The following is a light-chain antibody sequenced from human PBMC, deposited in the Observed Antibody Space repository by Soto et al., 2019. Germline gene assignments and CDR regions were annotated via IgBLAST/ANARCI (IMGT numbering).Light chain of an antibody. CDR2: GAS. J-gene: IGKJ5*01. CDR1: QSVSSNY. V-gene: IGKV3-20*01. CDR3: QRYGRSPPIT. Sequence: EIVLTQSPGTLSLSPGERATLSCSASQSVSSNYLAWYQQKPGQTPRLLIYGASIRATGIPDRFSGSGSGTDFTLTISRLDAEDFAVYYCQRYGRSPPITFGQGTRLE.